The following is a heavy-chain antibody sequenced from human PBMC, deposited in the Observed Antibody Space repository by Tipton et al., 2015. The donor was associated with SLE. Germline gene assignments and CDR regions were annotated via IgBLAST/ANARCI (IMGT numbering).Heavy chain of an antibody. D-gene: IGHD6-13*01. J-gene: IGHJ4*02. CDR3: ARDRSRGSSWSLDY. CDR2: IYYSGST. Sequence: TLSLTCTVSGGSISSGDYYWSWIRQPPGKGLEWIGYIYYSGSTYYNPSLKSRLTISVDTSKNQFSLKLSSVTAADTAVYYCARDRSRGSSWSLDYWGQGTLVTVSS. V-gene: IGHV4-30-4*01. CDR1: GGSISSGDYY.